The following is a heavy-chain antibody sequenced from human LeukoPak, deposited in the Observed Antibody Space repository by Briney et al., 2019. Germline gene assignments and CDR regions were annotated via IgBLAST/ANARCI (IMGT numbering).Heavy chain of an antibody. J-gene: IGHJ4*02. Sequence: GESLKISCKGSGYSFSTYWIGWVRQMPGKGLEWMGIIYPGDSDTRYSPSFQGQVTISADKSISTAYLQWSSLKASDTAIYYCANSMCSSGWVFDYWGQGTLVTVSS. CDR3: ANSMCSSGWVFDY. CDR2: IYPGDSDT. CDR1: GYSFSTYW. V-gene: IGHV5-51*01. D-gene: IGHD6-19*01.